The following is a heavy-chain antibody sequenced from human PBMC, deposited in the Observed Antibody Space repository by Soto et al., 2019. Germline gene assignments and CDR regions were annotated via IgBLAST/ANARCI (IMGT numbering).Heavy chain of an antibody. D-gene: IGHD2-2*02. CDR1: GGSISSGGYY. CDR2: IYYSGST. CDR3: ARVRFQVLYGKPYFDS. J-gene: IGHJ4*02. Sequence: SETLSLTCTVSGGSISSGGYYWSWIRQHPGKGLEWIGYIYYSGSTYYNPSLKSRVTISVDTSKNHFSLMVDSVTAADTAVYYCARVRFQVLYGKPYFDSWGQGTLVTVSS. V-gene: IGHV4-31*03.